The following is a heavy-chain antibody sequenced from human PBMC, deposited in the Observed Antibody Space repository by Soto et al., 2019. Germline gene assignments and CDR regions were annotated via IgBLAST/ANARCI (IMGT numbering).Heavy chain of an antibody. V-gene: IGHV3-23*01. CDR3: AILTQSAPPSRAH. D-gene: IGHD3-9*01. J-gene: IGHJ4*02. Sequence: EVQLLESGGGLVQPGESLRLSCAVSGFIFRHYYMSWVRQAPGKGPEWGSGLDESGDRTYYADSMECRVVISRDNSKDTRFLQMNSLSADDTSVSCFAILTQSAPPSRAHWGQGTLVTVSS. CDR1: GFIFRHYY. CDR2: LDESGDRT.